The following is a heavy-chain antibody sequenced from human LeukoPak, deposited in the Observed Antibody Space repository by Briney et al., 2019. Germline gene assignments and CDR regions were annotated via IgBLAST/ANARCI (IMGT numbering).Heavy chain of an antibody. J-gene: IGHJ4*02. CDR3: ARVAVAGREYYFDY. D-gene: IGHD6-19*01. CDR1: GFTFSSYA. CDR2: ISGSGGST. V-gene: IGHV3-23*01. Sequence: PGGSLRLSCAASGFTFSSYAMSWVRQAPGKGLEWVSAISGSGGSTYYADSVKGRFTISRDNAKNSLYLQMNSLRAEDTAVYYCARVAVAGREYYFDYWGQGTLVTVSS.